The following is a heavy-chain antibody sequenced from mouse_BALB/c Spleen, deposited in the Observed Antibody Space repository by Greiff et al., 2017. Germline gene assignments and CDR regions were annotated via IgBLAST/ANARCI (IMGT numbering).Heavy chain of an antibody. CDR2: ISSGSSTI. D-gene: IGHD2-1*01. Sequence: DVHLVESGGGLVQPGGSRKLSCAASGFTFSSFGMHWVRQAPEKGLEWVAYISSGSSTIYYADTVKGRFTISRDNPKNTLFLQMTSLRSEDTAMYYCARGFYYGNPYAMDYWGQGTSVTVSS. CDR1: GFTFSSFG. J-gene: IGHJ4*01. V-gene: IGHV5-17*02. CDR3: ARGFYYGNPYAMDY.